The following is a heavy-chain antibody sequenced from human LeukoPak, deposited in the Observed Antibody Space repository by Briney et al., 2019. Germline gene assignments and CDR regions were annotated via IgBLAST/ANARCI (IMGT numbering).Heavy chain of an antibody. V-gene: IGHV1-69*04. Sequence: ASVKVSCKASGGTFSSYAISWVRQAPGQGLEWMGRIIPILGIANYAQKFQGRVTITADKSTSTAYMELSSLRSEDTAVYYCAITYYYDSSGYVYWYFDLWGRGTLVTVSS. J-gene: IGHJ2*01. D-gene: IGHD3-22*01. CDR2: IIPILGIA. CDR3: AITYYYDSSGYVYWYFDL. CDR1: GGTFSSYA.